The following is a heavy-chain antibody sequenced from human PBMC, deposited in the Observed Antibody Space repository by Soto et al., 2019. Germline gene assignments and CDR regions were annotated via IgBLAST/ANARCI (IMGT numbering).Heavy chain of an antibody. V-gene: IGHV3-21*01. D-gene: IGHD3-3*01. Sequence: GGSLRLSCAPSGFTFSSYGMSWVRQAQGMGLEWVASVSSGSSYIYYPDSLKGRFTISRDNAKDSLFLQMNSLRAEDTAVYYCARVQITTFGVGAFDIWGQGTMVTVSS. CDR1: GFTFSSYG. CDR3: ARVQITTFGVGAFDI. CDR2: VSSGSSYI. J-gene: IGHJ3*02.